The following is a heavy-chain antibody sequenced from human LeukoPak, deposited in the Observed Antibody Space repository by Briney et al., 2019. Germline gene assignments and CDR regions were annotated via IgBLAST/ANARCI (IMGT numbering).Heavy chain of an antibody. CDR1: GGTFSSYA. V-gene: IGHV1-69*06. Sequence: SVNVSCKASGGTFSSYAISWVRQAPGQGLEWMGGIIPIFCTANYAQKFQGRVTITADKSTSTAYMELSSLRSEDTAVYYCAREVLDAFDIWGQGTMVTVSS. CDR2: IIPIFCTA. CDR3: AREVLDAFDI. J-gene: IGHJ3*02.